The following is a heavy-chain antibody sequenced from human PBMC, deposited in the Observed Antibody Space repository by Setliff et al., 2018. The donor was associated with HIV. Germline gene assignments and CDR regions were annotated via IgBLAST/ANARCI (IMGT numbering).Heavy chain of an antibody. D-gene: IGHD6-19*01. Sequence: PGGSLRLSCTASGFTFGDYAMSWVRQAPGKGLEWVGFIRGKAYGGTTEYAASVKGRFTISRDDSKSIAYLQMNSLKTEDTAVYYCTRAWGSGWSEEDYFDYWGQGTLVTVSS. CDR2: IRGKAYGGTT. CDR1: GFTFGDYA. J-gene: IGHJ4*02. CDR3: TRAWGSGWSEEDYFDY. V-gene: IGHV3-49*04.